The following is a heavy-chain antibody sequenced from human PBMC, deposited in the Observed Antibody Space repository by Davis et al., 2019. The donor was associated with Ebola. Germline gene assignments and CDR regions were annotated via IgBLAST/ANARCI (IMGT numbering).Heavy chain of an antibody. CDR1: GFTFRNYG. D-gene: IGHD2-15*01. CDR3: VSGGIHYYYGMDV. CDR2: ISYDGINK. Sequence: GGSLRLSCAASGFTFRNYGMHWVRQAPGKGLEWVTIISYDGINKYYADSVKGRFTISRDNSKNTLYLQMNSLRAEDTAVYYCVSGGIHYYYGMDVWGKGTTVTVSS. V-gene: IGHV3-30*03. J-gene: IGHJ6*04.